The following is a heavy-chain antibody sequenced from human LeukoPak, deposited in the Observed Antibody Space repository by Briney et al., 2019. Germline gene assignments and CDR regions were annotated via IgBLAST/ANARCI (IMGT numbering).Heavy chain of an antibody. J-gene: IGHJ4*02. CDR1: GFAVSSNY. CDR3: ARVGGSYSPPYYFDY. Sequence: PGGSLRLSCAASGFAVSSNYMSWVRQAPGKGLEWVSVIYSGGSTYYAGSVKGRFTISRDNSKNTLYLQMNSLRAEDTAVYYCARVGGSYSPPYYFDYWGQGTLVTVSS. V-gene: IGHV3-66*01. D-gene: IGHD1-26*01. CDR2: IYSGGST.